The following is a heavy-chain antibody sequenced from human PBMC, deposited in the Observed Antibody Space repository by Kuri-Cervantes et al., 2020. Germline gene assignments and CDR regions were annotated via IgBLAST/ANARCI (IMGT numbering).Heavy chain of an antibody. CDR3: ARDYYGSDSYIGIWFDP. J-gene: IGHJ5*02. V-gene: IGHV4-61*01. Sequence: GSLRLSCTVSGGSVSSGSYYWSRIRQPPGKGLEWIGYICYSGSTNYNPSLKSRVTISVDTSKNQFSLKLTSVTAADTAVYYCARDYYGSDSYIGIWFDPWGQGTLVTVSS. CDR2: ICYSGST. CDR1: GGSVSSGSYY. D-gene: IGHD3-10*01.